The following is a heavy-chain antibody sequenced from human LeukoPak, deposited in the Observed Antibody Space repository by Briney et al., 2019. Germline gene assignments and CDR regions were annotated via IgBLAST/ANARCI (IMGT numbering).Heavy chain of an antibody. Sequence: PGGSLRLSCAASGFTVSSNYMSWVRQAPGKGLEYVAAINSDGGITYYARSVKGRFSISRDNSKNTLFLQMGSLSPDDMAVYYCARDSFGGSCSGGSCYSWFDPWGQGTPVTISS. D-gene: IGHD2-15*01. V-gene: IGHV3-64*01. CDR2: INSDGGIT. CDR1: GFTVSSNY. J-gene: IGHJ5*02. CDR3: ARDSFGGSCSGGSCYSWFDP.